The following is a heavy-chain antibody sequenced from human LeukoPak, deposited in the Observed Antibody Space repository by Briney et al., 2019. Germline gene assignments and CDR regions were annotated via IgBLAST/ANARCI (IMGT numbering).Heavy chain of an antibody. J-gene: IGHJ4*02. CDR2: ISSSSSYI. Sequence: GGSLRLSCAASGFTFSTYSMNWVRQAPGKGLEWVSSISSSSSYIYYADSVKGRFTISRDNAKTSLYLQMNSLRAEDTAVYYCARHLSGVTGYTYGRGIDYWGQGTLVTVSS. V-gene: IGHV3-21*01. D-gene: IGHD5-18*01. CDR3: ARHLSGVTGYTYGRGIDY. CDR1: GFTFSTYS.